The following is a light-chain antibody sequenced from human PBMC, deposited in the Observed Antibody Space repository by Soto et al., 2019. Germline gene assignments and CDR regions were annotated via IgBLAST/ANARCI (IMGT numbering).Light chain of an antibody. V-gene: IGKV3-20*01. CDR3: QQYSRAPLT. CDR1: QSVTDNY. Sequence: EIVLTQSPATLSLSPREIATLSFSASQSVTDNYLAWYQQKPGQAPRLVISGASSRTSGIPDRFSASGSGTDFTLTISRLEPEDFAVYYCQQYSRAPLTFGQGTKVDIK. J-gene: IGKJ1*01. CDR2: GAS.